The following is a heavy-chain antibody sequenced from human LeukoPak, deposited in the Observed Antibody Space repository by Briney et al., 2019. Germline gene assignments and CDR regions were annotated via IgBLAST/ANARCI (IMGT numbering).Heavy chain of an antibody. J-gene: IGHJ6*02. V-gene: IGHV1-8*01. Sequence: ASVKVSCKASGYTFTSYDINWVRQATGQGLEWMGWMNPNSGNTGYAQKFQGRVTMTRNTSISTAYMELSSLRSEDTAVYYCARGGDGSSWYGDKTNIHYYYYYGMDVWGQGTTVTVSS. D-gene: IGHD6-13*01. CDR2: MNPNSGNT. CDR1: GYTFTSYD. CDR3: ARGGDGSSWYGDKTNIHYYYYYGMDV.